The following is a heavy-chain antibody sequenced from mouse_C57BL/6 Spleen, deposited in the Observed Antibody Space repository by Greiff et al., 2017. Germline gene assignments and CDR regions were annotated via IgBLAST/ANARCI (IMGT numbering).Heavy chain of an antibody. CDR1: GYTFTSYW. V-gene: IGHV1-64*01. CDR2: IHPNSGST. CDR3: ARGYSGSSFPYAMDY. Sequence: QVQLQQPGAELVKPGASVKLSCKASGYTFTSYWMHWVKQRPGQGLEWIGMIHPNSGSTNYNEKFKSKATLTVDKSSSTAYMQLSSLTSEDSAVYYCARGYSGSSFPYAMDYWGQGTSVTVSS. D-gene: IGHD1-1*01. J-gene: IGHJ4*01.